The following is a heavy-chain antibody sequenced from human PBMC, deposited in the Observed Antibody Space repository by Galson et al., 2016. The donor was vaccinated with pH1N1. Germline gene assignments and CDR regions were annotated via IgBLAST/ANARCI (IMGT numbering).Heavy chain of an antibody. CDR3: ARHRGYEDWGVNGFDY. CDR1: GFSLTTSGVG. Sequence: PALVKPTQTLTLTCTFSGFSLTTSGVGVGWIRQPPGKALEWLALIYWDDDKRYSSSLKSRLTITKDTSTNQVVLTMTNMDPLDTATYYCARHRGYEDWGVNGFDYRGQGTLVTISS. D-gene: IGHD5-12*01. J-gene: IGHJ4*02. V-gene: IGHV2-5*02. CDR2: IYWDDDK.